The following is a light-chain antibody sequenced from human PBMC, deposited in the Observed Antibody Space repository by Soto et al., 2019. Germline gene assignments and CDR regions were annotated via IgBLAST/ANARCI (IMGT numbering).Light chain of an antibody. CDR1: QGISNW. CDR3: QQANSFPPT. V-gene: IGKV1D-12*01. J-gene: IGKJ4*01. CDR2: AAS. Sequence: DIQMTQSPSSVSASVGDRVTITCRASQGISNWLAWYQQKPGKATKLLIYAASNLQSGVQSRFRGSRSGTDCTLTISSRQPEDFVTHYCQQANSFPPTFGGGTKVEIK.